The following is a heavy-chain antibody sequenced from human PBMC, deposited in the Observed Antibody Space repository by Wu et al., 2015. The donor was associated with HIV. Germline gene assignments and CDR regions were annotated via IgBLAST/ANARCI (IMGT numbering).Heavy chain of an antibody. Sequence: VHLLQSGAEVTKPGTTVKISCKASGYTFTGYYMHWVRQAPGQGLEWMGWINPNSGGTNYAQKFQGRVTMTRDTSISTAYMELSRLRSDDTAVYYCARGAITMTNPRAFDIWAKGQWSRLF. CDR3: ARGAITMTNPRAFDI. J-gene: IGHJ3*02. V-gene: IGHV1-2*02. CDR2: INPNSGGT. CDR1: GYTFTGYY. D-gene: IGHD3-22*01.